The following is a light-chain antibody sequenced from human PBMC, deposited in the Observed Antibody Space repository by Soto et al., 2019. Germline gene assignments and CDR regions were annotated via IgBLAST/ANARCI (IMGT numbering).Light chain of an antibody. CDR3: QNYNRYSPAT. V-gene: IGKV1-5*03. CDR2: KAS. Sequence: DIQMTQSPSTLSASVGDRVTITCRASQSISSWLAWYQQKPGKAPKLLIYKASSLESGVPSRFSGSGSGTEFTISIRSLQPDEVATYQCQNYNRYSPATFGQGTKVEIK. CDR1: QSISSW. J-gene: IGKJ1*01.